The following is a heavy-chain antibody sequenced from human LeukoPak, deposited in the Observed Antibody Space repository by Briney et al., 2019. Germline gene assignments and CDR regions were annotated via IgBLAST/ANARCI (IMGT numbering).Heavy chain of an antibody. CDR2: IYYSGST. J-gene: IGHJ4*02. V-gene: IGHV4-39*01. CDR1: GGSISSSSNY. CDR3: ARRATVTSHYFDY. D-gene: IGHD4-17*01. Sequence: SETLSLTCTVSGGSISSSSNYWGWIRQPPGKGLEWIGSIYYSGSTYYNPSLMSRVTISVDTSKNQFSLKLSSVTAADTAVYYCARRATVTSHYFDYWGQGTLVTVSS.